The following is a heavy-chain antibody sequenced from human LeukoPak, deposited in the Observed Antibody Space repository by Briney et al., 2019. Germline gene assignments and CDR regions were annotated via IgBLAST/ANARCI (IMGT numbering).Heavy chain of an antibody. CDR1: GGTFSSYA. V-gene: IGHV1-69*04. J-gene: IGHJ6*02. CDR3: ARGAYYDILTGYPLRYYYYYGMDV. CDR2: IIPILGIA. Sequence: SVKVSCKASGGTFSSYAISWVRQAPGQGLEWMGRIIPILGIANYAQKFQGRVTITADKSTSTAHMELSSLRSEDTAVYYCARGAYYDILTGYPLRYYYYYGMDVWGQGTTVTVSS. D-gene: IGHD3-9*01.